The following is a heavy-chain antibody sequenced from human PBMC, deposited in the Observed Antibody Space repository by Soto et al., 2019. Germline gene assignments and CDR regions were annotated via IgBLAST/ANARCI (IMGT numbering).Heavy chain of an antibody. D-gene: IGHD5-18*01. V-gene: IGHV3-20*01. CDR3: ATGYSSGRFDY. CDR2: INWNGGST. J-gene: IGHJ4*02. CDR1: GLTFNNYG. Sequence: EAQLVESGGGVIRPGGSMRLSCSASGLTFNNYGMGWVRQAPGKGLEWVSGINWNGGSTGYADSVKGRFTISRDNAQNSLYLQMNSLRVEDTALYHCATGYSSGRFDYWGQGTLVTVSS.